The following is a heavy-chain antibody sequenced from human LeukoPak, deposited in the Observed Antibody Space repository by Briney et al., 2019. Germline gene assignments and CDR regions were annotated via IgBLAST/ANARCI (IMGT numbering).Heavy chain of an antibody. V-gene: IGHV3-15*01. J-gene: IGHJ3*02. CDR1: GFTFSNAL. CDR3: TTDPVPSSGYSVDAFDI. CDR2: IKSKTDGGTT. Sequence: GGSLRLSRAASGFTFSNALMSWVRQAPGKGLEWVGRIKSKTDGGTTDYAAPVKGRFTISRDDSKNTLYLQMNSLKTEDTAVYYRTTDPVPSSGYSVDAFDIWGQGTMVTVSS. D-gene: IGHD3-22*01.